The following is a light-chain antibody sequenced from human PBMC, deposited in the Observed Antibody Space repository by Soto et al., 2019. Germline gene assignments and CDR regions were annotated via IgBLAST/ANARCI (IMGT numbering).Light chain of an antibody. V-gene: IGKV3-20*01. Sequence: EIVLAQSPGTLSLSRGERATLSCRASQSVSNNYLAWYQQKPGQAPRLLIYGASNRATGIPDRFSGSGSGTDFTLTISSLQSEDFAVYYCQQYNNWRTFGQGTKVDI. CDR3: QQYNNWRT. CDR2: GAS. CDR1: QSVSNNY. J-gene: IGKJ1*01.